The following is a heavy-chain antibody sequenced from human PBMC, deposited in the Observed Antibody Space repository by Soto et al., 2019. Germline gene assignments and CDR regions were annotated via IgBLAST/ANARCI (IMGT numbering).Heavy chain of an antibody. D-gene: IGHD2-15*01. J-gene: IGHJ4*02. CDR1: GFSLTTTGVG. V-gene: IGHV2-5*01. Sequence: SGPTLVNPTQTLTLTCTFSGFSLTTTGVGVGWIRQPPGKALEWLALIYWNDDKRYSPSLKSRLAITKDTSKNQVVLTMTNMDPVDTATYYCVRRTPPRPASYTDLYFDYWGQGTLVTVSS. CDR2: IYWNDDK. CDR3: VRRTPPRPASYTDLYFDY.